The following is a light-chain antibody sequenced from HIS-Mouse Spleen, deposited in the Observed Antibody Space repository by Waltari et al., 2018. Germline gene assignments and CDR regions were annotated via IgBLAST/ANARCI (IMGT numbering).Light chain of an antibody. CDR1: SSYVGSYNL. Sequence: QSALTQPASVSGSPGQSITLSCTGTSSYVGSYNLVPWYQQHPGKAPKLMIYEGSKRPSGVSNRFSGSKSGNTASLTISGLQAEDEADYYCCSYAGSSTYWVFGGGTKLTVL. CDR3: CSYAGSSTYWV. J-gene: IGLJ3*02. CDR2: EGS. V-gene: IGLV2-23*01.